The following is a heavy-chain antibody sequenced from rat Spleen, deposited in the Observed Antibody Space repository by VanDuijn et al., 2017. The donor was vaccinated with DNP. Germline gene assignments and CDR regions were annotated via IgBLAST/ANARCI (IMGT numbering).Heavy chain of an antibody. CDR2: SWGDGTT. J-gene: IGHJ2*01. Sequence: QVQLKESGPGLVQPSQTLSLTCTVSGFSLTSNSVHWIRQPPGKGLEWMGGSWGDGTTDYNSALKSRLRINRDTSKSQVFLKMNSLQTDDTAIYFCTYNNYYWGQGVMVTVSS. CDR1: GFSLTSNS. V-gene: IGHV2-1*01. CDR3: TYNNYY. D-gene: IGHD1-10*01.